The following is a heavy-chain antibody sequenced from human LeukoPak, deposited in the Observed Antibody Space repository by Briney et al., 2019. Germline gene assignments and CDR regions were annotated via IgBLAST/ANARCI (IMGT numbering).Heavy chain of an antibody. CDR3: VAADMIFGVIIPPF. V-gene: IGHV1-46*01. CDR2: INPSGGSP. Sequence: ASVKVSCKSSRDTFSRYYIHWVRQAPGQGLEYMGVINPSGGSPRYAQKFQGRLTMTRDMSTSTVYMKLSSLRSEDTSIYYCVAADMIFGVIIPPFWGPGTPVTISS. D-gene: IGHD3-3*01. J-gene: IGHJ4*02. CDR1: RDTFSRYY.